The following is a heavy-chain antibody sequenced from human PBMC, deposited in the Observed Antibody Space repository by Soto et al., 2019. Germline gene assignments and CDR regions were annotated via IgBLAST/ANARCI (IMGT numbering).Heavy chain of an antibody. J-gene: IGHJ6*02. CDR1: GYTFTGYY. Sequence: GASVKVSCKASGYTFTGYYMHWVRQAPGQGLEWMGWINPNSGGTNYAQKFQGWVTMTRDTSISTAYMELSRLRSDDTAVYYCARARCISTSCYSYYYYGMDVWGQGTTVTVSS. CDR2: INPNSGGT. D-gene: IGHD2-2*01. V-gene: IGHV1-2*04. CDR3: ARARCISTSCYSYYYYGMDV.